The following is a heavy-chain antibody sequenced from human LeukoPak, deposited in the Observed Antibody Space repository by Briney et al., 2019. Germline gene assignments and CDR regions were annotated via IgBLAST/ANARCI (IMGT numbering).Heavy chain of an antibody. CDR3: AKERGYSSSWYFDY. CDR1: GFTFSSYA. CDR2: ISGSGGSS. Sequence: GGSLRLSCAASGFTFSSYAMSWVRQAPGKGLAWVSAISGSGGSSYYADSVKGRFTISRDNSKNTLYLQMNSLRAEDTAVYYCAKERGYSSSWYFDYWGQGTLVTVSS. D-gene: IGHD6-13*01. J-gene: IGHJ4*02. V-gene: IGHV3-23*01.